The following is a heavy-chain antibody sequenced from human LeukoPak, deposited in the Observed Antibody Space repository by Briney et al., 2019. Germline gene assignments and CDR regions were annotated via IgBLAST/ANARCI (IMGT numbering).Heavy chain of an antibody. V-gene: IGHV3-53*01. J-gene: IGHJ6*02. CDR2: IYSGGST. D-gene: IGHD6-6*01. CDR1: GFTVSSNY. Sequence: GGSLRLSCAASGFTVSSNYMSWVRQAPGKGLEWVSVIYSGGSTYYADSVKGRFTISRDNSKNTLYLQMNSLRAEDTAVYYCARDQSRYSSSSVYYSMDVWGQGTTVTVSS. CDR3: ARDQSRYSSSSVYYSMDV.